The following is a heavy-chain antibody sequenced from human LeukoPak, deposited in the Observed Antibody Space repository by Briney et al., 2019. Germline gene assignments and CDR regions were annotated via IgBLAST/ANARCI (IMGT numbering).Heavy chain of an antibody. D-gene: IGHD5-24*01. CDR1: GFTFSSYA. Sequence: GGSLRLSCAASGFTFSSYAMSWVRQAPGKGLVWVSHINSDGSSTTYADSVRGRFAVSTDNAKNTLYLQMNSLRAEDTAVYYCARDGDGDIDLDYWGQGTLVTVSS. CDR2: INSDGSST. V-gene: IGHV3-74*01. CDR3: ARDGDGDIDLDY. J-gene: IGHJ4*02.